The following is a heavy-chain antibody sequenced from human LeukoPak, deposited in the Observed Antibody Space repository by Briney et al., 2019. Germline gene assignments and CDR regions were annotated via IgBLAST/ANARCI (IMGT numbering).Heavy chain of an antibody. CDR3: AGQRGYNYYAMDV. V-gene: IGHV4-59*08. CDR1: GGSISSYY. Sequence: SETLSLTCTVSGGSISSYYWNWIRQPPGKGLEWIGYIYYSGTTNYNPSLKSRVTISIDTSKNQFSLKLSSVTAADTAVYYCAGQRGYNYYAMDVWGQGTTVTVSS. CDR2: IYYSGTT. J-gene: IGHJ6*02.